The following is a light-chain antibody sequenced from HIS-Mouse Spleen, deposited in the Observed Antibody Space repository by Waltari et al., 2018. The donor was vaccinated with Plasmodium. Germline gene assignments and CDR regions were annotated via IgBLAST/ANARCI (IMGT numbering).Light chain of an antibody. CDR1: QSISSY. CDR2: AAS. Sequence: DIQMTQSPPSLSASVGERVTITCRASQSISSYLNWYQQKPGKAPKLLIYAASSLQSGVPSRFSGSGSGTDFTLTISSLQPEDFATYYCQQSYSTPWTFGQGTKVEIK. V-gene: IGKV1-39*01. J-gene: IGKJ1*01. CDR3: QQSYSTPWT.